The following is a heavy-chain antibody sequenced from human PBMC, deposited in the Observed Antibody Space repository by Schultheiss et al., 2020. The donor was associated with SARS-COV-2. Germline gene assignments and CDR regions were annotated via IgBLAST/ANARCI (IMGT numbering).Heavy chain of an antibody. Sequence: SETLSLTCTVSGGSISSYYWTWIRQPPGKGLEWIGYIYYSGSTNYNPSLKSRVTMSVDTSKNQFSLKLSSVTAADTAVYYCARDSDYPYDAFDIWGQGTMVTVSS. CDR1: GGSISSYY. D-gene: IGHD4-17*01. CDR2: IYYSGST. CDR3: ARDSDYPYDAFDI. V-gene: IGHV4-59*12. J-gene: IGHJ3*02.